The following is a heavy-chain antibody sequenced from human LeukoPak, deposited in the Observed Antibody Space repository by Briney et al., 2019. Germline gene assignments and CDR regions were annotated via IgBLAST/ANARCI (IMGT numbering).Heavy chain of an antibody. V-gene: IGHV1-46*01. CDR1: GYTFTSYY. CDR2: INPSAGST. D-gene: IGHD1-26*01. J-gene: IGHJ3*02. Sequence: ASVKVSCKASGYTFTSYYMHWVRQAPGQGLEWMAIINPSAGSTTYAQKFHGRVTMTRDTSTSTVYMELSSLRSEDTAVYYCARGRGNYYEDAFDIWGQGTMVTVSS. CDR3: ARGRGNYYEDAFDI.